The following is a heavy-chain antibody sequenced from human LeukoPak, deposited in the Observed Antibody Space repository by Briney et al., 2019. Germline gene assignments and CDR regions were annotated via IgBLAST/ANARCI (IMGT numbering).Heavy chain of an antibody. CDR1: GGSISSYY. Sequence: TETLSVTCDVPGGSISSYYWSWIRKPPGKGLERRVYIYYSGSTNYNPSLKIRVTISVDASKNQFSLKLSSVTAADTAVYYCARVFYDILSPGVGFDIWGQGTMVTVSS. CDR3: ARVFYDILSPGVGFDI. CDR2: IYYSGST. V-gene: IGHV4-59*01. D-gene: IGHD3-9*01. J-gene: IGHJ3*02.